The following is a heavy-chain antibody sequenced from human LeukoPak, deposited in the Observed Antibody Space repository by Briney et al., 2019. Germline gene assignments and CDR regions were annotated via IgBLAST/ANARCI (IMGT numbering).Heavy chain of an antibody. V-gene: IGHV3-23*01. Sequence: PGGSLRLSCAASGFTFSSYAMSWVRQAPGKGLEWVSAISGSGGSTYYVDSVKGRFTISRDNSKNTLYLQMNSLRAEDTAVYYCASTQSYSSGWYDGYDAFDIWGQGTMVTVSS. CDR1: GFTFSSYA. D-gene: IGHD6-19*01. CDR2: ISGSGGST. CDR3: ASTQSYSSGWYDGYDAFDI. J-gene: IGHJ3*02.